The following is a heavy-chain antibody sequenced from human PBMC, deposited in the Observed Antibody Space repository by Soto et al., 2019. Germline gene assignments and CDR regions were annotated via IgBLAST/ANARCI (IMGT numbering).Heavy chain of an antibody. CDR2: TYYRSKWYN. Sequence: SETLSLTCAISGDSVSSNSAAWNWIRQSPSRGLEWLGRTYYRSKWYNDYAVSVKSRITINPDTSKNQFSLQLNSVTPEDTAVYYCARGVGATKIYYYYGMDVWGQGTTVTVSS. J-gene: IGHJ6*02. D-gene: IGHD1-26*01. CDR3: ARGVGATKIYYYYGMDV. V-gene: IGHV6-1*01. CDR1: GDSVSSNSAA.